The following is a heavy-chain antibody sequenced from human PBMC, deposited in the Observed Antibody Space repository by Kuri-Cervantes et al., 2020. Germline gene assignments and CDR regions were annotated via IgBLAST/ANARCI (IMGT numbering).Heavy chain of an antibody. Sequence: GGSLRLSCAAPGFTFSSYWMSWVRQAPGKGLEWVANIKQDGSEKYYVDSLKGRFTISRDNSKNTLYMQMNSLRAEDTAVYYCARDREGDCSSTSCYAGLLGYYYYGMDVWGQGTTVTVSS. CDR2: IKQDGSEK. CDR3: ARDREGDCSSTSCYAGLLGYYYYGMDV. J-gene: IGHJ6*02. D-gene: IGHD2-2*01. CDR1: GFTFSSYW. V-gene: IGHV3-7*01.